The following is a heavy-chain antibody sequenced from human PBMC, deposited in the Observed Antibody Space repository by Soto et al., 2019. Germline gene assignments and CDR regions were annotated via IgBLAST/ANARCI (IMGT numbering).Heavy chain of an antibody. J-gene: IGHJ5*02. Sequence: QLQLQQSGPGLVKPSETLSLTCIVSGGSISSSSYYWGWIRQPPGKGLEWIGTIYYSGRTYYNPSLKTPVTISVDTSKNQFSLKLNSVTAADTAIYSCARHFEFTWFDPWGQGTLVTVSS. CDR3: ARHFEFTWFDP. D-gene: IGHD3-10*01. V-gene: IGHV4-39*01. CDR1: GGSISSSSYY. CDR2: IYYSGRT.